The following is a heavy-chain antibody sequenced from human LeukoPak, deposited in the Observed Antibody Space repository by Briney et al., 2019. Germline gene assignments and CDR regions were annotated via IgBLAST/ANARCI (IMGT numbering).Heavy chain of an antibody. V-gene: IGHV4-4*01. CDR3: VNVVRHWFGELTLESRAGSFDY. J-gene: IGHJ4*02. CDR1: GFTFSSYAM. Sequence: GSLRLSCAASGFTFSSYAMSWVRQAPGKGLEWIGEIYHSGSTDYNPSLKSRVTISLDKSKNQFSLKLTSVTAADTAVYFCVNVVRHWFGELTLESRAGSFDYWGQGTLVTVSS. CDR2: IYHSGST. D-gene: IGHD3-10*01.